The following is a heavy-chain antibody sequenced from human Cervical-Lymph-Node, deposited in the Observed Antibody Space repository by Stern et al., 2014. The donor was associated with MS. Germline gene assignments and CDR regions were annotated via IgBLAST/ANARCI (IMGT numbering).Heavy chain of an antibody. D-gene: IGHD4-17*01. Sequence: QVQLQESGPGLVKPSETLSLTCTVSGGSISSTSYFWGWIRQPPRQGLEWIGSIYHSGTTYYTPSLNSEVSISLDPSKSNFPLKLGSGTAADTAVYFCARLPDYGASLDYWGQGSLVTVSS. CDR2: IYHSGTT. CDR1: GGSISSTSYF. J-gene: IGHJ4*02. V-gene: IGHV4-39*01. CDR3: ARLPDYGASLDY.